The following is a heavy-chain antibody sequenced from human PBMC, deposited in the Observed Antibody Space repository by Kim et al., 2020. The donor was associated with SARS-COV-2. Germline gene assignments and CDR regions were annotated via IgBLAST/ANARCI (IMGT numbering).Heavy chain of an antibody. Sequence: SETLSLTCTVSGYSISSGYYWGWIRQPPGKGLEWIGSIYHSGSTYYNPSLKSRVTISVDTSKNQFSLKLSSVTAADTAVYYCARGSSGPIVVVTATPFDYWGQGTLVTVSS. D-gene: IGHD2-21*02. V-gene: IGHV4-38-2*02. CDR2: IYHSGST. CDR3: ARGSSGPIVVVTATPFDY. J-gene: IGHJ4*02. CDR1: GYSISSGYY.